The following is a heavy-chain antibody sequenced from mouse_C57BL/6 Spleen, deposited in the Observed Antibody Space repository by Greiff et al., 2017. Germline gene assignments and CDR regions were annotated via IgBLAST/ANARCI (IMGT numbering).Heavy chain of an antibody. J-gene: IGHJ2*01. Sequence: QVQLKESGPGLLQPSQTLSLTCSFSGFSLSTFGMGVGWIRQPSGKGLEWLAHIWWDDDKYYNPALKSRLTISKDTSKNQVFLKIANVDTADTATYYCARIAPITTVVAGNYFDYWGQGTTLTVSS. CDR3: ARIAPITTVVAGNYFDY. D-gene: IGHD1-1*01. CDR1: GFSLSTFGMG. V-gene: IGHV8-8*01. CDR2: IWWDDDK.